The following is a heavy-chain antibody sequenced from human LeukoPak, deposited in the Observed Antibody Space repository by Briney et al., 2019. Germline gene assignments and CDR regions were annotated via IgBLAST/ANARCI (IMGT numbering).Heavy chain of an antibody. CDR3: AKVWTAYSDDYFDY. D-gene: IGHD3/OR15-3a*01. CDR2: ISGSGGST. V-gene: IGHV3-23*01. J-gene: IGHJ4*02. CDR1: GFTFSSYG. Sequence: GGSLRLSCAASGFTFSSYGMSWVRQAPGKGLECVPSISGSGGSTNHADSVKGRFTISRDNSKNTLYLQMNSLRAEDTAVYYCAKVWTAYSDDYFDYWGQGTLVTVSS.